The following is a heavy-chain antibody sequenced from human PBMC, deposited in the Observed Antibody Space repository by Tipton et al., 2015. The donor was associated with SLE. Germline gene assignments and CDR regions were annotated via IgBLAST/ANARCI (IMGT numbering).Heavy chain of an antibody. J-gene: IGHJ4*02. CDR3: ANGGGQVDPFDY. Sequence: TLSLTCTVSGGSISSCYWGWIRQPPGKGLEWIGSIYYSGSTYYNPSLKSRVTISVDTSKNQFSLKLSSVTAADTAVYYCANGGGQVDPFDYWGQGTLVTVSS. CDR2: IYYSGST. CDR1: GGSISSCY. V-gene: IGHV4-39*07. D-gene: IGHD1-26*01.